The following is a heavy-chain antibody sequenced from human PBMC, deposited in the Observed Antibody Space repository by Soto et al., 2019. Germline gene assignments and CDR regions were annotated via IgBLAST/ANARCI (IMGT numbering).Heavy chain of an antibody. CDR3: ARVPRGDGNWFDP. CDR1: GGSISSYY. Sequence: SETLSLTCTVSGGSISSYYWSWIRQPPGKGLEWIGYIYYSGSTNYNPSLKSRVTISVDTSKNQFSLKLSSVTAADTAVYYSARVPRGDGNWFDPGGQEPLVTVSS. D-gene: IGHD4-17*01. CDR2: IYYSGST. J-gene: IGHJ5*02. V-gene: IGHV4-59*08.